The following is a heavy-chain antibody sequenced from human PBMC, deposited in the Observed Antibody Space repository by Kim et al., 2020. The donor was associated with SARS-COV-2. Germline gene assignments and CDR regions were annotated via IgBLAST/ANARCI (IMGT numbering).Heavy chain of an antibody. CDR3: ARAGIVVVPAARSTGAFDI. Sequence: ASVKVSCKASGYTFTSYAMHWVRQAPGQRLEWMGWINAGNGNTKYSQKFQGRVTITRDTSACTAYMELSSFRSDDTAVYYCARAGIVVVPAARSTGAFDIWRQGTLVTVSS. CDR2: INAGNGNT. D-gene: IGHD2-2*01. V-gene: IGHV1-3*01. J-gene: IGHJ3*02. CDR1: GYTFTSYA.